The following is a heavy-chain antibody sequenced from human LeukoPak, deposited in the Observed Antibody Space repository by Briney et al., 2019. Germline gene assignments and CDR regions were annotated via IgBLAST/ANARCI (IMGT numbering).Heavy chain of an antibody. CDR2: IYSGGST. CDR3: ARDQIQLWSYY. CDR1: GFTFSSYS. J-gene: IGHJ4*02. Sequence: GGSLRLSCAASGFTFSSYSMNWVRQAPGKGLEWVSVIYSGGSTYYADSVKGRFTISRDNSKNTLYLQMNSLRAEDTAVYYCARDQIQLWSYYWGQGTLVTVSS. D-gene: IGHD5-18*01. V-gene: IGHV3-66*01.